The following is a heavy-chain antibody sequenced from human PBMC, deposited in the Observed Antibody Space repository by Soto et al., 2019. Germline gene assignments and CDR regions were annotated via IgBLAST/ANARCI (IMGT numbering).Heavy chain of an antibody. CDR2: ISSSSSYI. CDR3: ARGVYDFWSGYYPVSIVDNWFDP. D-gene: IGHD3-3*01. Sequence: GGSLRLSCAASGFTFSSYSMNWVRQAPGKGLEWVSSISSSSSYIYYADSVKGRFTISRDNAKNSLYLQMNSLRAEDTAVYYCARGVYDFWSGYYPVSIVDNWFDPWGQGTLVTVSS. CDR1: GFTFSSYS. V-gene: IGHV3-21*01. J-gene: IGHJ5*02.